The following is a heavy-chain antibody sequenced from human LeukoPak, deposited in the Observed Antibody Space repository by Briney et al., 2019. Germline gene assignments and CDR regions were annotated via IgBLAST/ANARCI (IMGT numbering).Heavy chain of an antibody. V-gene: IGHV3-30*04. CDR3: ARGGYFGSGSYYPSFFDY. D-gene: IGHD3-10*01. J-gene: IGHJ4*02. CDR2: ISYDGSNK. CDR1: GFPFSSYP. Sequence: PGGSLRLSCAASGFPFSSYPLHWVRQAPGKGLEWVAVISYDGSNKYYPDSVKGRFTISRDNSKNTLYLQMNSLRAEDTAVYYCARGGYFGSGSYYPSFFDYWGQGTLVTVSS.